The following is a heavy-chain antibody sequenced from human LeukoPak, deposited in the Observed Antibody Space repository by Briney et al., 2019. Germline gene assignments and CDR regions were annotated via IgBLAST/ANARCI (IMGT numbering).Heavy chain of an antibody. CDR2: IYTSGST. V-gene: IGHV4-4*07. CDR3: ARDLRQQRPLKKERYNWFDP. J-gene: IGHJ5*02. CDR1: GGSISSYY. Sequence: KASETLSLTCSVSGGSISSYYWSWIRQPAGKGLEWIGRIYTSGSTNYNPSLKSRVTMSVDTSKDQFSLKLSSVTAADTAVYYCARDLRQQRPLKKERYNWFDPWGQGTLVTVSS. D-gene: IGHD6-13*01.